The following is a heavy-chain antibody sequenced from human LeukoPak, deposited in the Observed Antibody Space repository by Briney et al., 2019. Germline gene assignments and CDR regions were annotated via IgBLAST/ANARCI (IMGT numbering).Heavy chain of an antibody. Sequence: GSLRLSCAASGIILSSYRMSWVRQAPGKGLEWVANIKQDGSEKWYVDSVKGRFTISRDNAKNSLYLQMNSLRVEDTAVYYCAREFRSGYNSRWFDYWGQGTLVTVSS. J-gene: IGHJ5*01. CDR2: IKQDGSEK. CDR3: AREFRSGYNSRWFDY. CDR1: GIILSSYR. D-gene: IGHD6-19*01. V-gene: IGHV3-7*01.